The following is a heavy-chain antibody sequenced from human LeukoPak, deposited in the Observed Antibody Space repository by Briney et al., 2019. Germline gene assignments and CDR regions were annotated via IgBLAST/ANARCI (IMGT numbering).Heavy chain of an antibody. CDR3: ARVLYDSSGYSHFDY. CDR1: GGSISSGGFY. Sequence: SQTLSLTCTVSGGSISSGGFYWSWIRQHPVKGLEWIGYIYYSGSTYYNPSLKSRVTISVDTSKNQFSLKLSSVTAADTAVYYCARVLYDSSGYSHFDYWGQGTLVTVSS. V-gene: IGHV4-31*03. CDR2: IYYSGST. D-gene: IGHD3-22*01. J-gene: IGHJ4*02.